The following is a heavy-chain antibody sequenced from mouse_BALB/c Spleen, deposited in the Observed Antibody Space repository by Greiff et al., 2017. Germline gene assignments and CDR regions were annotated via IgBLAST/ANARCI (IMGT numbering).Heavy chain of an antibody. Sequence: EVQLQQSGAELVKPGASVKLSCTASGFNIKDTYMHWVKQRPEQGLEWIGRIDPANGNTKYDPKFQGKATITADTSSNTAYLQLSSLTSEDTAVYYCATPYDYDYFDYWGQGTTLTVSS. J-gene: IGHJ2*01. D-gene: IGHD2-4*01. CDR2: IDPANGNT. CDR1: GFNIKDTY. CDR3: ATPYDYDYFDY. V-gene: IGHV14-3*02.